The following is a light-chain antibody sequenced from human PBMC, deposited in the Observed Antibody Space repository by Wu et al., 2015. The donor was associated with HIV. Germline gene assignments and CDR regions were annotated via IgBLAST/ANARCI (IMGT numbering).Light chain of an antibody. CDR2: GTV. CDR3: QQYDTSSWT. Sequence: EIVMTQSPATLSMSPGERATLSCRASQSVGSNLGWYQQKPGQAPSLLIAGTVNRATDVPDRFSGSGSGTDFTLTISRLEPEDSAVYYCQQYDTSSWTFGPGTKVEIK. V-gene: IGKV3D-15*01. CDR1: QSVGSN. J-gene: IGKJ1*01.